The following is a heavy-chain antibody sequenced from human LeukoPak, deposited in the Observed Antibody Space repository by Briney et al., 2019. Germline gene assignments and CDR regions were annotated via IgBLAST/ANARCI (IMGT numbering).Heavy chain of an antibody. D-gene: IGHD5-18*01. J-gene: IGHJ4*02. CDR3: ARARGYSYGGGYYFDY. CDR1: GFTFSSYA. CDR2: IYHSGST. V-gene: IGHV4-38-2*01. Sequence: PGGSLRLSCAASGFTFSSYAMSWVRQPPGKGLEWIGSIYHSGSTYYNPSLKSRLTISVDTSKNQFSLKLSSVTAADTAVYYCARARGYSYGGGYYFDYWGQGTLVTVSS.